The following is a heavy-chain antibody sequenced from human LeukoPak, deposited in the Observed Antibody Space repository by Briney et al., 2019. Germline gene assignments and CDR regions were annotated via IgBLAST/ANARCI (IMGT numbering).Heavy chain of an antibody. V-gene: IGHV4-34*01. D-gene: IGHD5-24*01. CDR3: ARGRDRSKAGDY. Sequence: PSETLSLTCDVYGGSCDDYYCSWLRQPPGKGLEWIGEIHPSGIFYYNSSLMSRVTISIDTSKSQFSLRLTSVTAADTAFYYCARGRDRSKAGDYWGQGSLVTVSS. J-gene: IGHJ4*02. CDR1: GGSCDDYY. CDR2: IHPSGIF.